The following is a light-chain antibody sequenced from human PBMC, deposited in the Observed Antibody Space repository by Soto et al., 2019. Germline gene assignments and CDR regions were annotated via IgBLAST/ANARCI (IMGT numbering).Light chain of an antibody. J-gene: IGKJ1*01. Sequence: EIVMTQSPVTLSVSPGERATLSCRASQSVSSNLAWYQQKPGQAPRLLIYGTSTRATGVPARFSGSGSGTEFTLTITGLQSLDFAVYYCQQYNYWPQTFGQGTKVDIK. CDR3: QQYNYWPQT. V-gene: IGKV3-15*01. CDR2: GTS. CDR1: QSVSSN.